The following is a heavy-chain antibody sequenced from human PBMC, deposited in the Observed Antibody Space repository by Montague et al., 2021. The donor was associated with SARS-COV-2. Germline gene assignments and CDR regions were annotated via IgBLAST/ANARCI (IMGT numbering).Heavy chain of an antibody. CDR2: IYWDDDK. CDR1: GFSLSTRTVG. V-gene: IGHV2-5*02. CDR3: AHRLPAVAAFDY. J-gene: IGHJ4*02. D-gene: IGHD6-6*01. Sequence: PALVKPTQTLTLTCTFSGFSLSTRTVGVGWIRQPPGKALEWLALIYWDDDKRYSPSLKSRLTITKVTSKNQVVLTMTNTDPVDTATYYCAHRLPAVAAFDYWGQGTLVTVPS.